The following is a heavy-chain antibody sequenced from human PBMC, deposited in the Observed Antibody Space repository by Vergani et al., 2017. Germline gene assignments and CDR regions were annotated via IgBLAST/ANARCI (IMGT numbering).Heavy chain of an antibody. Sequence: EVHLLQSEGAVVQPGGSLRLSCVASGFPFSSHAMSWVRQGHGRGLEWVTSIKNTGESTHYAASVKGRFTISRDNSKNTLYLQMNSLRVEDTAVYYCGRGSDNYNWGQGTLVTVSS. V-gene: IGHV3-23*01. CDR3: GRGSDNYN. J-gene: IGHJ4*02. CDR1: GFPFSSHA. CDR2: IKNTGEST. D-gene: IGHD5-24*01.